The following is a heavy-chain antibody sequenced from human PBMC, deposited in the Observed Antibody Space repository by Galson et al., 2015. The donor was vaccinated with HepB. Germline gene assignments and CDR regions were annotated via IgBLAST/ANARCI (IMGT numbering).Heavy chain of an antibody. J-gene: IGHJ6*02. Sequence: PALVKPTQTLTLTCTFSGFSLSTNEVGVGWIRHPPGKAPEWLAAIYWNEDKRYSASLKTRLTITKDTSKNQVVLKMTNMDPVDTATYYCTHMRPYNNNWYGLDVWGQGTTVTVSS. CDR3: THMRPYNNNWYGLDV. D-gene: IGHD1-1*01. CDR1: GFSLSTNEVG. CDR2: IYWNEDK. V-gene: IGHV2-5*01.